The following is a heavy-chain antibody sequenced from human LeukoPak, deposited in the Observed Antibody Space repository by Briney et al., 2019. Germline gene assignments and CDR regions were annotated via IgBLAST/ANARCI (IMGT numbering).Heavy chain of an antibody. Sequence: PSQTLSLTCTVSGGSISSGSYYWTWIRQPAGKGLEWIGLIFISGSTNYNPSLRSRVTISLDTSKNQFSLKLSSVTAADTAVYYCARGNYYGSGSRDAFDIWGQGTMVSVSS. V-gene: IGHV4-61*02. CDR3: ARGNYYGSGSRDAFDI. CDR1: GGSISSGSYY. CDR2: IFISGST. D-gene: IGHD3-10*01. J-gene: IGHJ3*02.